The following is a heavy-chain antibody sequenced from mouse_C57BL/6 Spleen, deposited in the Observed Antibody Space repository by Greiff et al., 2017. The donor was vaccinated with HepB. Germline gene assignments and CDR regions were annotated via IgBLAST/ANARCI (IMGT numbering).Heavy chain of an antibody. CDR1: GFSLTSYG. V-gene: IGHV2-6-1*01. D-gene: IGHD2-4*01. Sequence: QVQLKQSGPGLVAPSQSLSITCTVSGFSLTSYGVHWFRQPPGKGLEWLVVIWSDGSTTYNSALKSRLSISKDNSKSQVFLKMNSLQTDDTSMYYCARHGLRDWYFDGWGTGTTVTVSS. CDR3: ARHGLRDWYFDG. J-gene: IGHJ1*03. CDR2: IWSDGST.